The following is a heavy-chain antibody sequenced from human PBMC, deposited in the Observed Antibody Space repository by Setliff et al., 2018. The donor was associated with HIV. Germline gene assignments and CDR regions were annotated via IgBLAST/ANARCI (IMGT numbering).Heavy chain of an antibody. CDR2: INPNSGAT. CDR1: GYTFSAYY. D-gene: IGHD1-26*01. CDR3: VLASIVSTARWNH. J-gene: IGHJ5*02. Sequence: GASVKVSCKASGYTFSAYYLHWVRRATGQGLEWMGWINPNSGATNYAHNFQGRVTMTKDTSISTAYMDLSSLTSDDTAVYYCVLASIVSTARWNHWGRGTLVTVSS. V-gene: IGHV1-2*02.